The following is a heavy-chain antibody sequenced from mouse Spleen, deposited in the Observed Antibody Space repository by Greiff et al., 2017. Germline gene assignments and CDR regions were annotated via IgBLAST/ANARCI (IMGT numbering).Heavy chain of an antibody. Sequence: QVQLKQSGPGLVAPSQSLSITCTVSGFSLTSYGVHWVRQPPGKGLEWLVVIWSDGSTTYNSALKSRLSISKDNSKSQVFLKMNSLQTDDTAMYYCARSSPYYGYDVEYYYAMDYWGQGTSVTVSS. J-gene: IGHJ4*01. V-gene: IGHV2-6*02. CDR1: GFSLTSYG. D-gene: IGHD2-9*01. CDR3: ARSSPYYGYDVEYYYAMDY. CDR2: IWSDGST.